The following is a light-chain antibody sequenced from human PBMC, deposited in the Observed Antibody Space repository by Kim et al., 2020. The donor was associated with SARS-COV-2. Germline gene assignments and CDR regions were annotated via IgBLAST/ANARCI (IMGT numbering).Light chain of an antibody. J-gene: IGLJ1*01. CDR3: KVWDSSTFV. CDR1: NIGSKN. V-gene: IGLV3-9*01. Sequence: SYELTQPLSVSVALGQTARITCGGNNIGSKNVHWYQQKPGQAPVLVIYRDSNRPSGIPERFSGSNSGNTATLTISRAQAGDEADYFCKVWDSSTFVFGTG. CDR2: RDS.